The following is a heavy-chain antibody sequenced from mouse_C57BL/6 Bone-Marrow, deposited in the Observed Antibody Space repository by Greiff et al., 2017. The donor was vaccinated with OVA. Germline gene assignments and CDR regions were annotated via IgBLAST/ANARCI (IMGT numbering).Heavy chain of an antibody. CDR1: GFTFSSYG. CDR2: ISSGGSYT. Sequence: DVQLQESGGDLVKPGGSLKLSCAASGFTFSSYGMSWVRQTPDKRLEWVATISSGGSYTYYPDSVKGRFTISRDNAKNTLYLQMSSLKSEDTAMYYCARLMLLRSLGGYWGQGTTLTVSS. V-gene: IGHV5-6*01. J-gene: IGHJ2*01. D-gene: IGHD1-1*01. CDR3: ARLMLLRSLGGY.